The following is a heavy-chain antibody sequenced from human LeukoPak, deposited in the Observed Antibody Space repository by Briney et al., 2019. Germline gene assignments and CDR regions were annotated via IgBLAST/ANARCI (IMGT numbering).Heavy chain of an antibody. Sequence: GGSLRLSCAASGFTFSSYGMHWVRQAPGKGLEWVAVISYDGSNKYYADSVKGRFTISRDNSKNTLYLQMNSLRAEDTAVYYCAKWALSHRSGWWYFDYWGQGTLVTVSS. CDR2: ISYDGSNK. CDR1: GFTFSSYG. J-gene: IGHJ4*02. D-gene: IGHD6-19*01. V-gene: IGHV3-30*18. CDR3: AKWALSHRSGWWYFDY.